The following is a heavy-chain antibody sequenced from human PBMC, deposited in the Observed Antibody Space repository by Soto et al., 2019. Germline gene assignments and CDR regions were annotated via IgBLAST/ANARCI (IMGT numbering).Heavy chain of an antibody. CDR2: INPNSGGT. CDR1: AYTFTGYY. D-gene: IGHD3-10*01. V-gene: IGHV1-2*02. CDR3: AIRGSISSYFDY. J-gene: IGHJ4*02. Sequence: SVKVSCKASAYTFTGYYMHWVRQAPGQGLEWMGWINPNSGGTNYAQKFQGRVTMTRDTSISTAYMELSRLRSDDTAVYYCAIRGSISSYFDYWGQGTLVTVSS.